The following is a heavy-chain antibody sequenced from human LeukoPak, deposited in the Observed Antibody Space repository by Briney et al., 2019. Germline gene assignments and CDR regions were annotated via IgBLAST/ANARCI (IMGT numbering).Heavy chain of an antibody. V-gene: IGHV3-48*03. J-gene: IGHJ6*02. Sequence: PGGSLRLSCAASGFTFSSYVMNWVRQAPGKGLEWVSYISSSGSTIYYADSVKVRFTISRDNAKNSLYLQMNSLRAEDTATYYCARDKKDGYHYGMDVWGQGTTVTVSS. CDR3: ARDKKDGYHYGMDV. CDR1: GFTFSSYV. CDR2: ISSSGSTI.